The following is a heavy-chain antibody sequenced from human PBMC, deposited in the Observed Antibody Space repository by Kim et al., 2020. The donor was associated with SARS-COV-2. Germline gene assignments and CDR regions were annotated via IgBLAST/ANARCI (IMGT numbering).Heavy chain of an antibody. CDR2: TI. Sequence: TIYDAGSVKGRVTISRENAKNSLYLRRSSLRAEDTAVYYCARDGGGAFDYWGQGTLVTVSS. D-gene: IGHD3-16*01. J-gene: IGHJ4*02. V-gene: IGHV3-11*04. CDR3: ARDGGGAFDY.